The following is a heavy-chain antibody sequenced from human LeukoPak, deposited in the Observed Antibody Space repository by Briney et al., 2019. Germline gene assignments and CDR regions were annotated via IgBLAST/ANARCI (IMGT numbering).Heavy chain of an antibody. CDR3: ARGLPKILWFGEDNYYYYMDV. D-gene: IGHD3-10*01. V-gene: IGHV4-34*01. Sequence: SETLSLTCAVYGGSFSGYYWSWIRQPPGKGLEWIGEINHSGSTNYNPSLKSRVTISVDTSKNQFSLKLSSVTAADTAVYYCARGLPKILWFGEDNYYYYMDVWGKGTTVTISS. CDR2: INHSGST. CDR1: GGSFSGYY. J-gene: IGHJ6*03.